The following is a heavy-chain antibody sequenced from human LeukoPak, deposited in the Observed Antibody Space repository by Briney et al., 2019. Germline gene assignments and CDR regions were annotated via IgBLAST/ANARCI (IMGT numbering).Heavy chain of an antibody. J-gene: IGHJ4*02. CDR1: GFSFSTDS. Sequence: GGSLRLSCAASGFSFSTDSMNWVRQVPGKGLEWVSGMSASGSHTHSADFVKGRFTISRDNFKNTLYLQMNSLRAEDTAVYYCARGVSDYGDFAFDYWGQGTLVTVSS. CDR3: ARGVSDYGDFAFDY. D-gene: IGHD4-17*01. V-gene: IGHV3-23*01. CDR2: MSASGSHT.